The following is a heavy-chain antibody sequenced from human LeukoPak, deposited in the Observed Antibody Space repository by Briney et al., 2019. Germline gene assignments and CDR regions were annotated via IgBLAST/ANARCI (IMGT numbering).Heavy chain of an antibody. Sequence: SETLSLTCNVSGVSISSSSYYWGWIRQPPWKGLEWIGSIYSSGSTYYNPSLKSRVTISVDTSKKQFSLKLSSVTAADTAVYYCAGERNYYDSSGYPLWGQGTLVTVSS. CDR3: AGERNYYDSSGYPL. J-gene: IGHJ4*02. CDR2: IYSSGST. D-gene: IGHD3-22*01. V-gene: IGHV4-39*07. CDR1: GVSISSSSYY.